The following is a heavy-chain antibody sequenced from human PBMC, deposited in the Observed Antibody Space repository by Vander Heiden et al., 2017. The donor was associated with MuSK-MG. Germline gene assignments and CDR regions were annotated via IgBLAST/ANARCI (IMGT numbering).Heavy chain of an antibody. Sequence: QVQLQQWGAGLLKPSETLSLTCAVHGGSFSGYHWSWVRQSPGKGLEWIADIKHSGRTNYNPSLKSRVTISVDTAMNQISLNLTSVTAADTALYYCARGRGNPPPRYFDLWGRGTLVSVSS. CDR1: GGSFSGYH. V-gene: IGHV4-34*02. CDR2: IKHSGRT. D-gene: IGHD1-26*01. J-gene: IGHJ2*01. CDR3: ARGRGNPPPRYFDL.